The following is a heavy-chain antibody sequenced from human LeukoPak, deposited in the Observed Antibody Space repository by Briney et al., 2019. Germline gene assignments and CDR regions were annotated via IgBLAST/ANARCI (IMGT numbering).Heavy chain of an antibody. CDR2: IIPIFGTA. D-gene: IGHD4-17*01. Sequence: GASVKVSCKASGGTFSSYAISWVRQAPGQGLEWMGGIIPIFGTANYAQKFQGRVTITADESTSTAYMELSSLRSEDTAVYYCATRFYGDYDTDAFDIWGQGTMVTVSS. J-gene: IGHJ3*02. V-gene: IGHV1-69*13. CDR3: ATRFYGDYDTDAFDI. CDR1: GGTFSSYA.